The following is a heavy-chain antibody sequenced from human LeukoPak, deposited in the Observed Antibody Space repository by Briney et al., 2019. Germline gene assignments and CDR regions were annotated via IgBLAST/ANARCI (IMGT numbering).Heavy chain of an antibody. CDR1: GGSFSGYY. CDR3: ARGVVFDP. CDR2: INHSGST. D-gene: IGHD2-15*01. J-gene: IGHJ5*02. V-gene: IGHV4-34*01. Sequence: SGTLSLTCAVYGGSFSGYYWSWIPQPPGKGLEWIGEINHSGSTNYNPSLKSRVTISVDTSKNQFSLKLSSVTAADTAVYYCARGVVFDPWGQGTLVTVSS.